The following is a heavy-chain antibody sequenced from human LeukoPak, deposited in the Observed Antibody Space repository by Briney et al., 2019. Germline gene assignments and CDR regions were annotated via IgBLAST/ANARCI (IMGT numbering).Heavy chain of an antibody. CDR2: IFPSSTII. J-gene: IGHJ4*02. Sequence: GGSLRLSCTTSGFTFSAYRMNWVRQAPGKGLEWVSHIFPSSTIIYYADSVKGRFTISRDNAKNSLYLQMNSLRDEDTAVYYCARDGSYNFDYWGQGTLVTVSS. CDR1: GFTFSAYR. D-gene: IGHD3-3*01. CDR3: ARDGSYNFDY. V-gene: IGHV3-48*02.